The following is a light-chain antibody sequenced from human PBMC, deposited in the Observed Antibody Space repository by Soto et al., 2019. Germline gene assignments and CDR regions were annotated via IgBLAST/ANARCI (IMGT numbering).Light chain of an antibody. Sequence: EIVLTQSPGTLSLSPGERATLSRRASQSVSSSYLAWYQQKPGQAPRLLIYGASSRATGIPDRFSGSGSGTDFTLTIRRLEPEDFAVYYCQQYGSSPPTFGPGTKVDIK. CDR2: GAS. CDR1: QSVSSSY. V-gene: IGKV3-20*01. J-gene: IGKJ3*01. CDR3: QQYGSSPPT.